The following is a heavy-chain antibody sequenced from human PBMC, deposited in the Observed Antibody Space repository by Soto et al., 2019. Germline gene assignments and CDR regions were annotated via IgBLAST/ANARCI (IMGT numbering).Heavy chain of an antibody. CDR1: GGSFSGNY. CDR2: INHSGST. J-gene: IGHJ4*02. V-gene: IGHV4-34*01. D-gene: IGHD3-22*01. CDR3: ARGRRDYYDSSTYSPGPLWRS. Sequence: SETLSLTCVVYGGSFSGNYWSWIRQSPGKGLEWIGDINHSGSTNYNPSLKSRVTISVDTSKNQFSLKLRSVTAADTAVYYCARGRRDYYDSSTYSPGPLWRSWGQGTLVTVSS.